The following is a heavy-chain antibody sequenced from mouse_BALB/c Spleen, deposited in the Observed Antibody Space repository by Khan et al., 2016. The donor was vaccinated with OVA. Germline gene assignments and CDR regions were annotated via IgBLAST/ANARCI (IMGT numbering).Heavy chain of an antibody. J-gene: IGHJ4*01. D-gene: IGHD1-1*01. CDR3: ARAFSYYVTSLDAIDD. V-gene: IGHV1S34*01. Sequence: QVKTGASVKISCKASGYSFTGYYMHWVKQSHGESLEWIGYISSYNGAASYNQKFKGRATFTLDTSSSTAYMKFNSLQSAASAVYYCARAFSYYVTSLDAIDDWGQGTSVTVSS. CDR1: GYSFTGYY. CDR2: ISSYNGAA.